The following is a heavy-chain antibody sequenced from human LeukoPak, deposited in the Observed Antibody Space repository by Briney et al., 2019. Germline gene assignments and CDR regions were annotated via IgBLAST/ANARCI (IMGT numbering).Heavy chain of an antibody. CDR2: MYYSGST. D-gene: IGHD1-26*01. J-gene: IGHJ5*02. V-gene: IGHV4-30-4*02. CDR1: GGSISSGDYY. CDR3: AREPSGSYNYNWFDP. Sequence: SETLSLTCTVSGGSISSGDYYWSWIRQPPGKGLEWIAYMYYSGSTYYNPSLKSRVTMSADTSKNQFSLKLSSVTAADTAVYYCAREPSGSYNYNWFDPWGQGTLVTVSS.